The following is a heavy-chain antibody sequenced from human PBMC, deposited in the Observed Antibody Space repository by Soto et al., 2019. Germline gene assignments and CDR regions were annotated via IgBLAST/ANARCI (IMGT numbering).Heavy chain of an antibody. CDR1: GYTYTSYG. CDR2: ISAYNGNT. CDR3: GRRKGDYYDSSGYHYYFDY. V-gene: IGHV1-18*01. D-gene: IGHD3-22*01. J-gene: IGHJ4*02. Sequence: ASVKVSCKASGYTYTSYGISWVRQAPGQGLEWMGWISAYNGNTKYSQKFQGRVTMTTDTSTSTAYMELRTLRSDDTAVYYCGRRKGDYYDSSGYHYYFDYWGQGTLVTVSS.